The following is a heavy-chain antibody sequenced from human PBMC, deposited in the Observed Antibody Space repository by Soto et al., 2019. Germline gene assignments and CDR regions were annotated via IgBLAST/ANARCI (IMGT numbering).Heavy chain of an antibody. V-gene: IGHV1-18*01. CDR1: GYTFTSYG. Sequence: ASVKVSCKASGYTFTSYGISWVRQAPGQGLEWMGWISAYNGNTNYAQKLQGRVTMTTDTSTSTAYMELRSLRSDDTAVYYCAGDHPPDSGSLAYYYYGMDVWGQGTTVTVSS. J-gene: IGHJ6*02. D-gene: IGHD1-26*01. CDR2: ISAYNGNT. CDR3: AGDHPPDSGSLAYYYYGMDV.